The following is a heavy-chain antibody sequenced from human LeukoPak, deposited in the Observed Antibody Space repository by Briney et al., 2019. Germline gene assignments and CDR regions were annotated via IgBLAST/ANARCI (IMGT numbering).Heavy chain of an antibody. CDR2: ISSSSSTI. Sequence: GGSLRLSCAASGFTFSDYSMNWVRQAPGEGLECLSYISSSSSTIYYADSVKGRFTISRDNAKNSLYLQMNSLRDDDTAVYYCARGQYCSSTSCYWSMDVWGQGTTVTVSS. V-gene: IGHV3-48*02. J-gene: IGHJ6*02. CDR1: GFTFSDYS. D-gene: IGHD2-2*01. CDR3: ARGQYCSSTSCYWSMDV.